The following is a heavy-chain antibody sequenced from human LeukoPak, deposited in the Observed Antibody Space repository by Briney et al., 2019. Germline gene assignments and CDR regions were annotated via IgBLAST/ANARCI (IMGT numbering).Heavy chain of an antibody. Sequence: PGGSLRLSCAASGFTFSGSAMHWVRQASGKGLEWVGRIGSKANSYATVYAASVKGRFTISRDDSKNTAYLQMTSLKTEDTAVYYCTRQASRQIGEDWFDPWGQGTLVTVSS. D-gene: IGHD1-1*01. J-gene: IGHJ5*02. CDR3: TRQASRQIGEDWFDP. CDR1: GFTFSGSA. V-gene: IGHV3-73*01. CDR2: IGSKANSYAT.